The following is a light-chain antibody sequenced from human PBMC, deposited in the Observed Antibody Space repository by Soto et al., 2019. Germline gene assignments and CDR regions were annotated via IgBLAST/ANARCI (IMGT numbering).Light chain of an antibody. CDR1: QGISSY. V-gene: IGKV1-9*01. Sequence: DIQMTQSPSSLSAYLGDRVTITCRASQGISSYLAWYQQKPGRAPKLLIYAASTLQSGVPSRFSGSGSGTEFTLTISSLEPEDAAVYYCQQRSNWPPITFGQGTRLEIK. CDR3: QQRSNWPPIT. CDR2: AAS. J-gene: IGKJ5*01.